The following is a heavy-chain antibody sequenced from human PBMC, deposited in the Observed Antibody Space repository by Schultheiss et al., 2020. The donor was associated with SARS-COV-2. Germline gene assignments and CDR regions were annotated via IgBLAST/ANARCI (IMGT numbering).Heavy chain of an antibody. D-gene: IGHD2-15*01. Sequence: GGSLRLSCAASGFTFSSYGMHWVRQAPGKGLEWVSAISGSGGTTYYADSVKGRFTVSRDNSKNTLYLQMNSLRAEDTAVYYCARGGHCSGGSCYSSYWGQGTLVTVSS. CDR3: ARGGHCSGGSCYSSY. V-gene: IGHV3-23*01. J-gene: IGHJ4*02. CDR1: GFTFSSYG. CDR2: ISGSGGTT.